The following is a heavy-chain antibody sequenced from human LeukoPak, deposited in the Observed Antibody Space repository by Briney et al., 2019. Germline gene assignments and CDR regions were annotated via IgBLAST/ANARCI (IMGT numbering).Heavy chain of an antibody. D-gene: IGHD1-26*01. V-gene: IGHV1-69*13. J-gene: IGHJ4*02. Sequence: SVKVSCKASGGTFSSYAISWVRQAPGQGIEWLGGIIPIFGTANYAQKFQGRVTITADESTSTAYMELSSLRSEYTAVYYCAMEASTKPVDYWGQGTLVTVSS. CDR2: IIPIFGTA. CDR1: GGTFSSYA. CDR3: AMEASTKPVDY.